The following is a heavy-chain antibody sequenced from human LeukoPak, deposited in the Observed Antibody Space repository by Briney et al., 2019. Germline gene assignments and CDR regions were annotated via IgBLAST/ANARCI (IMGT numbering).Heavy chain of an antibody. CDR3: ARGNSAYDHDY. Sequence: GGSLRLSCAASGFTFRSYSMNWVRQAPGKGLEWVSSISTTSRYIYYADSVKGRFTVSRDNAKNSLYLQMNSLRAEDTAGYYCARGNSAYDHDYWGQGTLVTVSS. J-gene: IGHJ4*02. V-gene: IGHV3-21*01. CDR1: GFTFRSYS. CDR2: ISTTSRYI. D-gene: IGHD5-12*01.